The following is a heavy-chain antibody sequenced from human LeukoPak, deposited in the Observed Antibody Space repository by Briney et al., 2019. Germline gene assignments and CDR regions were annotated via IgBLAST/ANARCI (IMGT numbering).Heavy chain of an antibody. CDR3: AKDPHSGWSPGHFDY. CDR1: GFTFSSYG. Sequence: GGSLRLSCAASGFTFSSYGMHWVRQAPGKGLEWVAFIRYDGSNKYYADSVKGRFTISRDNSKNTLYLQMNSLRAEDTAVYYCAKDPHSGWSPGHFDYWGQGTLVTVSS. CDR2: IRYDGSNK. D-gene: IGHD6-19*01. V-gene: IGHV3-30*02. J-gene: IGHJ4*02.